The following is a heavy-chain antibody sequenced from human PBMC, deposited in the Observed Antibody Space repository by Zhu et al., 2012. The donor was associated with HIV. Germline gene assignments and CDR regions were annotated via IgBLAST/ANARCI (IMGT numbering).Heavy chain of an antibody. CDR3: ARGKTYVPTFGGFYPPRGAFDN. D-gene: IGHD3-16*01. CDR2: INYSGST. V-gene: IGHV4-30-4*01. CDR1: GGSIRSGDYF. Sequence: QVQLRESGPGLVKPSQTLSLTCAVAGGSIRSGDYFWSWIRQPPGEGLEWIGYINYSGSTYYNPALKSRLIMSVDTSKNQFSLTLRFVTVADTAVYYCARGKTYVPTFGGFYPPRGAFDNWGQGTMVTVSS. J-gene: IGHJ3*02.